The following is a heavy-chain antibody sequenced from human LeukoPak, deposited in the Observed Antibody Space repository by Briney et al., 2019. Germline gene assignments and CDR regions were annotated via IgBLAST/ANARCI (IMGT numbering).Heavy chain of an antibody. D-gene: IGHD3-9*01. CDR1: GGSISSYY. J-gene: IGHJ4*02. CDR3: ARTDPGEPYYDILTGYYFDY. CDR2: IYYSGST. Sequence: PSETLSLTCTVSGGSISSYYWSWIRQPPGKGLEWIGYIYYSGSTNYNPSLKSRVTISVDTSKNQFSLKLSSVTAADTAVYYCARTDPGEPYYDILTGYYFDYWGQGTLVTVSS. V-gene: IGHV4-59*08.